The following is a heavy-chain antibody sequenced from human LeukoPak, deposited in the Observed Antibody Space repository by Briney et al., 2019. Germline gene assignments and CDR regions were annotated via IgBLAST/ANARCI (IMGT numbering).Heavy chain of an antibody. J-gene: IGHJ3*02. Sequence: GASVKVSCKASGYTFTSYDINWVRQATGQGLEWMGWMNPNSGNTGYAQKFQGRVTMTRNTSISTAYMELSSPRSEDTAVYYCARVSGRADAFDIWGQGTMVTVSS. CDR2: MNPNSGNT. V-gene: IGHV1-8*01. CDR1: GYTFTSYD. D-gene: IGHD6-25*01. CDR3: ARVSGRADAFDI.